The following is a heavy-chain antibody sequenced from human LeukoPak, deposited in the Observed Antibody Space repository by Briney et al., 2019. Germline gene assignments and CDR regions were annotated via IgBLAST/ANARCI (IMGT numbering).Heavy chain of an antibody. CDR2: IIPILGIA. V-gene: IGHV1-69*04. CDR1: GGTFSSYA. J-gene: IGHJ4*02. D-gene: IGHD6-13*01. CDR3: ASPLSSSPFDY. Sequence: ASVKVSCKASGGTFSSYAISWVRQAPGQGLEWMGRIIPILGIANYAQKFQGRVTITADKSTSTAYMELSSLRSEDTAVYYCASPLSSSPFDYWGQGTLVTVSS.